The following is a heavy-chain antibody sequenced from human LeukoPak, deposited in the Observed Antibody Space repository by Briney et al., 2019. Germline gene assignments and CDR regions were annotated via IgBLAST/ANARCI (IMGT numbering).Heavy chain of an antibody. J-gene: IGHJ6*02. CDR3: ARDGGYYYYGMDV. CDR1: GFTFRTYG. CDR2: IWYDGSNE. Sequence: GRSLRLSCAASGFTFRTYGMHWVRQAPGKGLDWMAVIWYDGSNEFYADSVKGRFTISRDNSNNTLYLQMNSLRAEDTAVYSCARDGGYYYYGMDVWGQGTTVTVSS. D-gene: IGHD3-16*01. V-gene: IGHV3-33*01.